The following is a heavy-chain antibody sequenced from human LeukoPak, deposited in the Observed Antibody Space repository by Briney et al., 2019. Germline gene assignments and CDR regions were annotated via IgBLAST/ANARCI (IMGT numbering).Heavy chain of an antibody. CDR2: IYYSRST. V-gene: IGHV4-39*01. CDR1: GGSISSSSYY. CDR3: ARGPGGVVPAATDFDY. J-gene: IGHJ4*02. Sequence: SETLSLTCTVSGGSISSSSYYWGWIRQPPGKGLEWMGSIYYSRSTYYNPSLKSRVTISVDTSKNQFSLKLSSVTAADTAVYYCARGPGGVVPAATDFDYWGQGTLVTVSS. D-gene: IGHD2-2*01.